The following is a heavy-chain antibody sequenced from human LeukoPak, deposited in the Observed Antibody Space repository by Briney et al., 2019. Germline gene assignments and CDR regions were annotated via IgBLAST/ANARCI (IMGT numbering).Heavy chain of an antibody. J-gene: IGHJ5*02. V-gene: IGHV3-48*03. CDR1: GFDLSTYE. Sequence: SGGSLRLSCAASGFDLSTYEMNWVRQAPGKGLEWIADITISGHTKNYADPVKGRFTISRDNARTSLYLQMNSLRVEDTGVYYCARGDPHADLWGQGTLVTVSS. CDR3: ARGDPHADL. CDR2: ITISGHTK.